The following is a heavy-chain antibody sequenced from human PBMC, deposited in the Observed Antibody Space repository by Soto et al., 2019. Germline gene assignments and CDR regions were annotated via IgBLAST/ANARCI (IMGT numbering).Heavy chain of an antibody. CDR2: IHYSGST. J-gene: IGHJ4*02. V-gene: IGHV4-39*01. Sequence: QLQLQESGPGLVKPSETLSLTCTVPGGSISSSSYYWGWIRQPPGKGLEWIGSIHYSGSTYYNPSLKRRVTISVDTSKNQFSLKLSSVTAADTAVYYCALVDSSWYQGHFDYWGQGTLVTGSS. D-gene: IGHD6-13*01. CDR1: GGSISSSSYY. CDR3: ALVDSSWYQGHFDY.